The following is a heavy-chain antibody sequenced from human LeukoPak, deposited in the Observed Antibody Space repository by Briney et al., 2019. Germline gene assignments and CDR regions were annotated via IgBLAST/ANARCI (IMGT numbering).Heavy chain of an antibody. CDR3: ARVGAMDHYFDY. J-gene: IGHJ4*02. D-gene: IGHD5-18*01. CDR2: IIPIFGTA. V-gene: IGHV1-69*06. Sequence: SVKVSCKASGGTFSSYAISWVRQAPGQGLEWMGGIIPIFGTANYAQKFQGRVTITADKSTSTAYMELSSLRSEDTAVYHCARVGAMDHYFDYWGQGTLVTVSS. CDR1: GGTFSSYA.